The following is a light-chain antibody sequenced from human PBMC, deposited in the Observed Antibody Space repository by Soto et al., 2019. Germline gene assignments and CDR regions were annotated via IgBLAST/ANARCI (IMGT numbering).Light chain of an antibody. Sequence: DIQMTQSPSSLSASVGDRVTITCRASQTISTYLNWYQHEPGKAPKLLIYAASSLQSGVPSRFSGSGSGTDFSLTISSLQPEDFAAYYFQQSHGIPYTFGQGTKLEIK. V-gene: IGKV1-39*01. CDR2: AAS. CDR3: QQSHGIPYT. J-gene: IGKJ2*01. CDR1: QTISTY.